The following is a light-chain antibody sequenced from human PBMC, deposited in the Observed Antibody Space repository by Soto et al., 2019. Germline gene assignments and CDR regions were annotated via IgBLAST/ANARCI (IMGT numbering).Light chain of an antibody. CDR1: QSVRNY. CDR2: DAS. V-gene: IGKV3-11*01. J-gene: IGKJ1*01. Sequence: EIVLTQSPATLSLARGERATLSCRASQSVRNYLAWYQQKPGQAPRLLIYDASNGATGIPARFSGSGSGTDFTLTISSLEPEDFAVYYCQQRYNWPWTFGQGTKVEIK. CDR3: QQRYNWPWT.